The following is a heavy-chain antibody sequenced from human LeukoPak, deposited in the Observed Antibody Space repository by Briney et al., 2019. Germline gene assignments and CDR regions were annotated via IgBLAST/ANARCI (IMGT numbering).Heavy chain of an antibody. CDR2: TSGSGGTT. V-gene: IGHV3-23*01. CDR3: AKVRPTVVVAATRGAFDY. J-gene: IGHJ4*02. CDR1: GFTFNTYA. Sequence: QPGGSLRLSCAASGFTFNTYAMAWVRQAPGKGLEWVSGTSGSGGTTEYADSVKGRFTISRDNSKNTLYLQMNSLRAEDTAVYYCAKVRPTVVVAATRGAFDYWGQGAQVTVSS. D-gene: IGHD2-15*01.